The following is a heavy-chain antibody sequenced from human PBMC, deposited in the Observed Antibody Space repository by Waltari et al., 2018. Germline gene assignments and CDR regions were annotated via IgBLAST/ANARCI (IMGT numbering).Heavy chain of an antibody. CDR3: ARHLPSQSYYYGMDV. CDR2: ISYDGSNK. J-gene: IGHJ6*02. Sequence: QVQLVESGGGVVQPGRSLRLSCAASGFTFSSYAMHWVRQAPGKGLEWVAVISYDGSNKYYADSVKGRFTISRDNSKNTLYLQMNSLRAEDTAVYYCARHLPSQSYYYGMDVWGQGTTVTVSS. CDR1: GFTFSSYA. V-gene: IGHV3-30-3*01.